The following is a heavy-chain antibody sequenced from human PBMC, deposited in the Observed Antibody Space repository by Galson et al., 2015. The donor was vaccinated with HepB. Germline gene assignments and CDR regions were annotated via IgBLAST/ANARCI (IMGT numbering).Heavy chain of an antibody. V-gene: IGHV1-69*04. CDR3: ARDGPRRYDPVTGFLDY. D-gene: IGHD3-9*01. J-gene: IGHJ4*02. CDR1: GGTFSSYG. Sequence: SVKVSCKASGGTFSSYGITWVRQAPGQGLEWMGRIVPILDMAYTAQKFQGRVTITADKSTSTAYMELSSLKSDDTGVYYCARDGPRRYDPVTGFLDYWGQGTLVTVSS. CDR2: IVPILDMA.